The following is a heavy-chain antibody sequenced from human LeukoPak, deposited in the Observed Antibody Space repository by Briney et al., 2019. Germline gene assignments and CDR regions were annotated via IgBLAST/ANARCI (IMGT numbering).Heavy chain of an antibody. CDR1: GFTFSSYS. Sequence: PGGSLRLSCAAYGFTFSSYSMNWVRQAPGKGLEWVSFISTSSSYIYYADSVKGRFTISRDNSKNTLYLQMNSLRADDTAVYYCAKHLGYSTSSGIDYWGQGTLVTVSS. V-gene: IGHV3-21*04. J-gene: IGHJ4*02. CDR2: ISTSSSYI. CDR3: AKHLGYSTSSGIDY. D-gene: IGHD6-6*01.